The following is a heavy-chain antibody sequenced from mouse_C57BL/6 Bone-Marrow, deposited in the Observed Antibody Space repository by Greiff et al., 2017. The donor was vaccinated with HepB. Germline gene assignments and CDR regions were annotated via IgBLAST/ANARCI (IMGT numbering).Heavy chain of an antibody. CDR2: IHPNSGST. CDR1: GYTFTSYW. V-gene: IGHV1-64*01. Sequence: ESGAELVKPGASVKLSCKASGYTFTSYWMHWVKQRPGQGLEWIGMIHPNSGSTNYNEKFKSKATLTVDKSSSTAYMQLSSLTSEDSAVYYCARRPYAMDYWGQGTSVTVSS. J-gene: IGHJ4*01. CDR3: ARRPYAMDY.